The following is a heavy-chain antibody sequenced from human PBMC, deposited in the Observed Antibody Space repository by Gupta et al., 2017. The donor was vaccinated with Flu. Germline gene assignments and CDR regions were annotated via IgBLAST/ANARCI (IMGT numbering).Heavy chain of an antibody. CDR1: SNEV. J-gene: IGHJ2*01. V-gene: IGHV3-23*01. CDR3: AKGGLKPDKYFDL. Sequence: SNEVMRWVRQAPGKGLEWVSTVSAGTVSTIYSDSVKGRFIISRDDSKNTLYLQMKRLRAEDTAVYYCAKGGLKPDKYFDLWCRGTPVTVS. D-gene: IGHD2-21*01. CDR2: VSAGTVST.